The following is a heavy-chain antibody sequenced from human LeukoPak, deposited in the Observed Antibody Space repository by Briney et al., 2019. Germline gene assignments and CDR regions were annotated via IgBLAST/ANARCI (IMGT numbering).Heavy chain of an antibody. CDR2: TYYRCKCYN. V-gene: IGHV6-1*01. CDR1: GDSVSSNSAA. Sequence: SQTLSLTCTISGDSVSSNSAAWNWNRPSPSSGLKWLGRTYYRCKCYNDYAVSVKSRITIHPDTSKNQSSLQVNSMTPGDTAVYYCVTGYYFDYWGQGTLVTVS. J-gene: IGHJ4*02. D-gene: IGHD4-11*01. CDR3: VTGYYFDY.